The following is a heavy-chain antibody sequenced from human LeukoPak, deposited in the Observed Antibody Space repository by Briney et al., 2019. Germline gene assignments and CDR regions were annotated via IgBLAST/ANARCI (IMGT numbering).Heavy chain of an antibody. Sequence: SETLSLTCSVSSDSISNSSYYWGWIRQPPGKGLEWLGSIYYSVRTYYNPSLNSRVTISVYTSKSQFSLKLSSVTAADTAVYYCARLRHGEGYWGQGTLVTVSS. J-gene: IGHJ4*01. CDR1: SDSISNSSYY. D-gene: IGHD4-17*01. CDR3: ARLRHGEGY. CDR2: IYYSVRT. V-gene: IGHV4-39*01.